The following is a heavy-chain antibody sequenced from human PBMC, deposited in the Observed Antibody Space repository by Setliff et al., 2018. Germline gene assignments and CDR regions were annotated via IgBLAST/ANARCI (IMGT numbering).Heavy chain of an antibody. D-gene: IGHD6-13*01. CDR1: GYTFTSYY. CDR2: INPGGGST. V-gene: IGHV1-46*01. Sequence: ASVKVSCKASGYTFTSYYMYWVRQAPGQGPAWMGTINPGGGSTSYAERFQDRITLTGNTSTSTIYMEMSSLTSEDTAMYYCARAGDAAAGRKGVFEYWGQGSLVTVSS. J-gene: IGHJ4*02. CDR3: ARAGDAAAGRKGVFEY.